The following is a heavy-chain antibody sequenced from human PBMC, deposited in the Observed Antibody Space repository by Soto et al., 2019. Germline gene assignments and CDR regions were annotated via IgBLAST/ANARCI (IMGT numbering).Heavy chain of an antibody. CDR1: GGSFSGYY. Sequence: PSETLSLTCAVYGGSFSGYYWSWIRQPPGKGLGWIGEINHSGSTNYNPSLKSRVTISVDTSKNQFSLKLSSVTAADTAVYYCARARRGYGSGSYLSSYFDYWGQGTLVTVSS. J-gene: IGHJ4*02. CDR2: INHSGST. V-gene: IGHV4-34*01. D-gene: IGHD3-10*01. CDR3: ARARRGYGSGSYLSSYFDY.